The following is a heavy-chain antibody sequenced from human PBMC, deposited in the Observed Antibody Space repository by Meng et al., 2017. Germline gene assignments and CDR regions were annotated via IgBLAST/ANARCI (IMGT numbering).Heavy chain of an antibody. CDR3: ARDRWTTVTRSPDY. D-gene: IGHD4-17*01. Sequence: GGSLRLSCAASGFTFSSYAMHWVRQAPGKGLEWVAVISYDGSNKYYADSVKGRFTISRDNSKNTLYLQMNSLRAEDTAVYYCARDRWTTVTRSPDYWGQGTLVTVSS. CDR1: GFTFSSYA. J-gene: IGHJ4*02. V-gene: IGHV3-30*01. CDR2: ISYDGSNK.